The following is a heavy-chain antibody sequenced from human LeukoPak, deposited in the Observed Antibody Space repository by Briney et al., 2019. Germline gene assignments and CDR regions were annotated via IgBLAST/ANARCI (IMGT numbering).Heavy chain of an antibody. D-gene: IGHD6-6*01. J-gene: IGHJ3*02. CDR1: GFTFSSYS. CDR2: ISSSGSTI. Sequence: GGSLRLSCAASGFTFSSYSMNWVRQAPGKGLEWVSYISSSGSTIYYADYVQGRFTISRSTAKNSLYLQMTSLRAEDTAVYYCAREDIAARRQHDAFDIGGQGTMVTVSS. V-gene: IGHV3-48*04. CDR3: AREDIAARRQHDAFDI.